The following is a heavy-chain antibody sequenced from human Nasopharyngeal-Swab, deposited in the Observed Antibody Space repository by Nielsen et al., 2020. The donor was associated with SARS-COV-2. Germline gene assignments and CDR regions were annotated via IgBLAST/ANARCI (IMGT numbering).Heavy chain of an antibody. J-gene: IGHJ4*02. CDR2: IYYSGST. CDR3: ARDRDGSGFDY. V-gene: IGHV4-30-4*01. D-gene: IGHD3-10*01. Sequence: RQAPGKGLEWIGYIYYSGSTYYNPSLKSRVTISVDTSKNQFSLKLSSVTAADTAVYYCARDRDGSGFDYWGQGTLVTVSS.